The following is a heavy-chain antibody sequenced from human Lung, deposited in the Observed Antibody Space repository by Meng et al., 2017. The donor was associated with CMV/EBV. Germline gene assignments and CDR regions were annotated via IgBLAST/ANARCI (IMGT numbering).Heavy chain of an antibody. CDR1: GGSISSSSYY. CDR3: AKENYDSSGDDAFDI. V-gene: IGHV4-39*07. J-gene: IGHJ3*02. Sequence: LXXTVSGGSISSSSYYWGWIRQPPGKGLEWIGSIYYSGSTYYNPSLKSRVTISVDTSKNQFSLKLSSVTAADTAVYYCAKENYDSSGDDAFDIWGQGTXVTVSS. CDR2: IYYSGST. D-gene: IGHD3-22*01.